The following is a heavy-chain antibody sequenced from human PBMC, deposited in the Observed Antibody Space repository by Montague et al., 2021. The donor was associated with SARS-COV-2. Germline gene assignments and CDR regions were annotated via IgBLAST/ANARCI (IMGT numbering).Heavy chain of an antibody. CDR2: IYYSGST. D-gene: IGHD2-15*01. CDR3: ARAPLGYCSGGRCYVGFDP. V-gene: IGHV4-59*01. Sequence: SETLSLTCTVSGGSISSYYWSWIRQPPGKGLEWIGYIYYSGSTNYNPSLKSRVTISVDTSKNQISLKLSSVTAADTAVYYCARAPLGYCSGGRCYVGFDPSGQGTLVTVSS. J-gene: IGHJ5*02. CDR1: GGSISSYY.